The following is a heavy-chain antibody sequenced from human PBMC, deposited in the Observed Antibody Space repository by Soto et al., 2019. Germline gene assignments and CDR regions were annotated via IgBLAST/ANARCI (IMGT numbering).Heavy chain of an antibody. Sequence: EVQLLESGGGLVQPGGSLRLSCAASGFTFSSYAMSWVRQAPGKGLEWVSAISGSGGSTYYADSVKGRFTISRDNSKNMLYLQMNSLRAEDTAVYYCASLRGVITSYYFDYWGQGTLVTVSS. J-gene: IGHJ4*02. CDR2: ISGSGGST. D-gene: IGHD3-10*01. V-gene: IGHV3-23*01. CDR3: ASLRGVITSYYFDY. CDR1: GFTFSSYA.